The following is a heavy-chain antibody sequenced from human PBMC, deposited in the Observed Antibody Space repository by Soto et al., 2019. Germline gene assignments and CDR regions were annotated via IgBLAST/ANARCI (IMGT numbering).Heavy chain of an antibody. CDR1: GYSFTKYG. Sequence: EVQLVQSGAEVKKPGESLKISCKGSGYSFTKYGIGWVRQMPGKGLEWMGNNYTGDSDTRYSPSFQGQVTISADKSISTAYLQWRSLKASDTAIYYCARREHHYDTSGSSRYYFDYWGQGTLVTVSS. D-gene: IGHD3-22*01. V-gene: IGHV5-51*03. J-gene: IGHJ4*02. CDR2: NYTGDSDT. CDR3: ARREHHYDTSGSSRYYFDY.